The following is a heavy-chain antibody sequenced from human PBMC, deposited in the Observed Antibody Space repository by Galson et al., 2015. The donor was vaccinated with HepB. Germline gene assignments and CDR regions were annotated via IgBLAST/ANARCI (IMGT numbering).Heavy chain of an antibody. CDR1: GGSISSYY. CDR3: ARQLGGSSGWYYFDY. D-gene: IGHD6-19*01. J-gene: IGHJ4*02. V-gene: IGHV4-59*08. Sequence: ETLSLTCTVSGGSISSYYWSWIRQPPGKGLEWIGYIYYSGSTNYNPSFKSRVTISVDTSKNQFSLKLSSVTAADTAVYYCARQLGGSSGWYYFDYWGQGTLVTVSS. CDR2: IYYSGST.